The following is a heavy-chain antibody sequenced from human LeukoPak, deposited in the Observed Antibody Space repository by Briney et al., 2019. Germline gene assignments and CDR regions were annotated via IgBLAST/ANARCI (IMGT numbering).Heavy chain of an antibody. V-gene: IGHV3-48*02. CDR3: ATKRFDY. CDR1: GFTFSTYS. J-gene: IGHJ4*02. Sequence: GGSLRLSCAASGFTFSTYSMNWVRQAPGKGLEWVSYISSTATSIYYADSVKGRFTISRDSAQSSLFLQMTSLRDDDTAIYYCATKRFDYWGKGALVIVSS. CDR2: ISSTATSI.